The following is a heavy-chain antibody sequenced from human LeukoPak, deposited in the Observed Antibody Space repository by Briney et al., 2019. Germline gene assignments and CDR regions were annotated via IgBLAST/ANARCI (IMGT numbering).Heavy chain of an antibody. Sequence: RASVKVSCKASGGTFSSYAISWVRQAPGQGLEWMGGIIPIFGTANYAQKFQGRVTITADESTSTAYMELSSLRSEDTAVYYCARGGNVLRPRDGFDYWGQGTLVTVSS. CDR1: GGTFSSYA. CDR2: IIPIFGTA. J-gene: IGHJ4*02. V-gene: IGHV1-69*13. CDR3: ARGGNVLRPRDGFDY. D-gene: IGHD3-3*01.